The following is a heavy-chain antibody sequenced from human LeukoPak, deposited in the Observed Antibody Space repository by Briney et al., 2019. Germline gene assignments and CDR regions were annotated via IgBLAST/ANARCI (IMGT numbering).Heavy chain of an antibody. Sequence: GGSLRLSCAASGFTFSSYSMNWVRQAPGKGLEWVSSISSSSSYIYYADSVKGRFTISRDNSKNTLYLQMTSLRAEDTAVYYCAKDRVIAAGYYFDYWGQGTLVTVSS. J-gene: IGHJ4*02. CDR2: ISSSSSYI. D-gene: IGHD6-13*01. V-gene: IGHV3-21*01. CDR3: AKDRVIAAGYYFDY. CDR1: GFTFSSYS.